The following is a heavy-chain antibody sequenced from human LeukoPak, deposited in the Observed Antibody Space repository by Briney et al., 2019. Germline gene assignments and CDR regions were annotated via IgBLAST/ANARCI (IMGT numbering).Heavy chain of an antibody. CDR2: INPNSGGT. V-gene: IGHV1-2*02. J-gene: IGHJ5*02. CDR3: ARDGSRITMVRGVIITGANWFDP. Sequence: ASVKVSCKASGYTFTGSYTHWVRQAPGQGLEWMGWINPNSGGTNYAQKFQGRVTMTRDTSISTAYMELSRLRSDDTAVYYCARDGSRITMVRGVIITGANWFDPWGQGTLVTVTS. D-gene: IGHD3-10*01. CDR1: GYTFTGSY.